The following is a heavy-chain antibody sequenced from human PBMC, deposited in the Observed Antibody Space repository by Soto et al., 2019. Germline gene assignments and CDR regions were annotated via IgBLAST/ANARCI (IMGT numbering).Heavy chain of an antibody. D-gene: IGHD2-15*01. Sequence: QVQLVQSGAEVKKPGASVRVSCKASGYTFTSYSMHWVRQAPGQGLEWMGIINPSSGRTSYAQNFPGRVPMTSDTSTSIVYMEMSSLKSEDTAVYYCARDHDFGFILYAMDVWGQGTTVTVSS. V-gene: IGHV1-46*01. CDR2: INPSSGRT. J-gene: IGHJ6*02. CDR3: ARDHDFGFILYAMDV. CDR1: GYTFTSYS.